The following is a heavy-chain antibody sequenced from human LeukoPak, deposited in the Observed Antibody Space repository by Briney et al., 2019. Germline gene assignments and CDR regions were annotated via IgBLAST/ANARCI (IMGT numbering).Heavy chain of an antibody. CDR2: FSGSGGDT. V-gene: IGHV3-23*01. CDR3: AKSRSPGFDY. CDR1: GFTFSRYA. Sequence: PGGSLRLSCAASGFTFSRYAMSWVRQAPGKGLEWVSAFSGSGGDTYYADSVKGRFTISGDNSKNTLYLQMNSLRVDDTAVYYCAKSRSPGFDYWGQGTLVTVSS. J-gene: IGHJ4*02. D-gene: IGHD1-14*01.